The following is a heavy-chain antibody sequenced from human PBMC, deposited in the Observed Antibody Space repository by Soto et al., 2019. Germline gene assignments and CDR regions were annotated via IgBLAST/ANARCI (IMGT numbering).Heavy chain of an antibody. CDR3: ARPHTYYYDSSGYLDY. J-gene: IGHJ4*02. Sequence: WETLSLSCAVYGGSFSGYYWSWIRQPPGKGLEWIGEINHSGSTNYNPSLKSRVTISVDTSKNQFSLKLSSVTAADTAVYYCARPHTYYYDSSGYLDYWGQGTLVTVSS. V-gene: IGHV4-34*01. CDR2: INHSGST. D-gene: IGHD3-22*01. CDR1: GGSFSGYY.